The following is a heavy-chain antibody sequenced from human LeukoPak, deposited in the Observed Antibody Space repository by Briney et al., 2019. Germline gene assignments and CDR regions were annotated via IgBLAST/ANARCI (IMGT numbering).Heavy chain of an antibody. Sequence: PSETLSLTCTVSGGSISSYYWSWIRQPPGKGLEWIGYIYYSGSTHYNPSLKSRVTISVDTSKNQFSPKLSAVTAADTAVYYCARTVVARLDAFGIWGQGTMVTVSS. V-gene: IGHV4-59*01. J-gene: IGHJ3*02. D-gene: IGHD2-2*01. CDR2: IYYSGST. CDR3: ARTVVARLDAFGI. CDR1: GGSISSYY.